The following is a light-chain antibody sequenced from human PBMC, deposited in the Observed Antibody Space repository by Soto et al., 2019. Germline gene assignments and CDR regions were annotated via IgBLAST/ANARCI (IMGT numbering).Light chain of an antibody. CDR1: QDINDY. J-gene: IGKJ2*01. CDR2: GAS. CDR3: QQYDSLPYT. V-gene: IGKV1-33*01. Sequence: EIQMTQSPSSLSASLGDRVTITCQARQDINDYSNWYQQKPGKAPRLLIYGASFLEVGVPSRFSGSGSGTDFTLTISSLQPEDVATYYCQQYDSLPYTFGQGTRLEIK.